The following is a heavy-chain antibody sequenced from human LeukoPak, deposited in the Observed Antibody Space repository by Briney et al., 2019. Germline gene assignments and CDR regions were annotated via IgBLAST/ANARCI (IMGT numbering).Heavy chain of an antibody. D-gene: IGHD6-6*01. Sequence: PGGSLRLSCAASGFTFRDHYMSWIRQAPGKGLEWVSYTSNDGTTINYADSVKGRFTVSRDNAKNSVYLQMNSLRVEDTAVYYCVRTARLSDYWGQGTLVTVSS. V-gene: IGHV3-11*04. CDR3: VRTARLSDY. J-gene: IGHJ4*02. CDR1: GFTFRDHY. CDR2: TSNDGTTI.